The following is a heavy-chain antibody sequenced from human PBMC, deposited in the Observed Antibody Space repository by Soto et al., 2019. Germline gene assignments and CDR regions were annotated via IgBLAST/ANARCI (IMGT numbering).Heavy chain of an antibody. D-gene: IGHD3-22*01. V-gene: IGHV1-69*01. CDR2: ILPIFGTA. Sequence: QVQLVQSGAEVRKPGSSVRVSCKASGGSFNRHTISWVRQAPGQGLEWMGGILPIFGTANHAQKFQGRVRITEDESTSTVYMELSSLRSDDTAIYYCARGWGYDSTDYYYAYWGQGTLVIVSS. CDR1: GGSFNRHT. CDR3: ARGWGYDSTDYYYAY. J-gene: IGHJ4*02.